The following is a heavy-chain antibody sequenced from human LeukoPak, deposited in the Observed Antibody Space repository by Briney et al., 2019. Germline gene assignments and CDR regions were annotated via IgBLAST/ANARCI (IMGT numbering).Heavy chain of an antibody. D-gene: IGHD3-3*01. CDR1: GFTFDDYA. CDR2: ISWNSGSI. J-gene: IGHJ4*02. V-gene: IGHV3-9*01. Sequence: GGSLRLSCAASGFTFDDYAMHWVRHAPGKGLEWVSGISWNSGSIGYADSVKGRFTISRDNAKNSLYLQMNSLRAEDTALYYCAIFGVVITEVDYWGQGTLVTVSS. CDR3: AIFGVVITEVDY.